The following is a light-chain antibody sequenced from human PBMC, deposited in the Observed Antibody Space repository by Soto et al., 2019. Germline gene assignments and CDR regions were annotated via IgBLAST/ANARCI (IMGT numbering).Light chain of an antibody. CDR3: GTWDSSLSGVV. CDR2: ANT. CDR1: NSNIGDNY. Sequence: QSVLTQPPSVSAAPGPKVTISCSGSNSNIGDNYVSWYQQFPGAAPKLLMYANTERPSGIPDRFSGSKSGTSATLGITGLRTGDEANYYCGTWDSSLSGVVFGGGTKLTVL. V-gene: IGLV1-51*01. J-gene: IGLJ2*01.